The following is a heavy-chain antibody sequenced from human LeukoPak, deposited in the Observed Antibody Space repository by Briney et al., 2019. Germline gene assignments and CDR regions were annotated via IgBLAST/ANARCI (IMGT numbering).Heavy chain of an antibody. V-gene: IGHV4-59*08. Sequence: SETLSLTCTVSGDSISSYYWSWIRQPPGKGLEWIGYIYYSGGTDYNPSLKSRVTITVDTSKNQFSLKLRSVTAADTAVYYCASSITMVRGYYFDYWGQGTLVTVSS. CDR3: ASSITMVRGYYFDY. D-gene: IGHD3-10*01. CDR2: IYYSGGT. J-gene: IGHJ4*02. CDR1: GDSISSYY.